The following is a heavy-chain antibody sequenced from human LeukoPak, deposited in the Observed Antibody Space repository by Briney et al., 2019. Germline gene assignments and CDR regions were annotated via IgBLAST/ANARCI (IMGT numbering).Heavy chain of an antibody. CDR3: ARDNNIVVVVAAYYMDV. V-gene: IGHV3-7*01. J-gene: IGHJ6*03. Sequence: GGSLRLSCAASGFTFSSYWMSWVRQAPGKGLEWVANIKQDGSEKYYVDSVKGRFTISRDNAKNSLYLQMNSLRVEDTAVYYCARDNNIVVVVAAYYMDVWGKGTTVTVSS. CDR1: GFTFSSYW. CDR2: IKQDGSEK. D-gene: IGHD2-15*01.